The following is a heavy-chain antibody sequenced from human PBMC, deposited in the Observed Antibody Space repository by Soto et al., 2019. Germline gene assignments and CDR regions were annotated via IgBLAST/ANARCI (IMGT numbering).Heavy chain of an antibody. CDR3: ARDQGYCSSTSCYRVDAFDI. Sequence: ASETLSLTCAVSGGSISSSNWWSWVRQPPGKGLEWIGEIYHSGSTNYNPSLKSRVTISVDTSKNQFSLKLSSVTAADTAVYYCARDQGYCSSTSCYRVDAFDIWGQGTMVTVSS. V-gene: IGHV4-4*02. CDR2: IYHSGST. J-gene: IGHJ3*02. CDR1: GGSISSSNW. D-gene: IGHD2-2*01.